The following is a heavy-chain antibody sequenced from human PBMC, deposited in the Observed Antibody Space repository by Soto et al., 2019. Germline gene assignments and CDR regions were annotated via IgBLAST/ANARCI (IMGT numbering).Heavy chain of an antibody. CDR2: IKQDGSEK. CDR1: GFTFSSYW. D-gene: IGHD6-13*01. CDR3: ARDPYSSSWSDWLAPFDY. J-gene: IGHJ4*02. V-gene: IGHV3-7*05. Sequence: GESLKISCAASGFTFSSYWMSWVRQAPGKGLEWVANIKQDGSEKYYVDSVKGRFTISRDNAKNSLYLQMNSLRAEDTAVYYCARDPYSSSWSDWLAPFDYWGQGTLVTVSS.